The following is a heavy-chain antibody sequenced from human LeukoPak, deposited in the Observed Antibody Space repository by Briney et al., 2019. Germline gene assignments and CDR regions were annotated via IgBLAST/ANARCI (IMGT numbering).Heavy chain of an antibody. J-gene: IGHJ5*02. Sequence: SVKVSCKASGGTFSSYAISWVRQAPGQGLEWMGRIIPVFGTANYAQKFQGRVTITTDESTSTAYMELSSLRSEDTAVYYCARDARFLEWFHESPDWFDPWGQGTLVTVSS. CDR1: GGTFSSYA. CDR3: ARDARFLEWFHESPDWFDP. V-gene: IGHV1-69*05. CDR2: IIPVFGTA. D-gene: IGHD3-3*01.